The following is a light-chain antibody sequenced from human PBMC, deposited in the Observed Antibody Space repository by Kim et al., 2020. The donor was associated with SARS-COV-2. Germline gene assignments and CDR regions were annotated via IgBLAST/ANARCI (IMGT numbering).Light chain of an antibody. CDR2: QDS. CDR3: QAWDSSCYV. Sequence: VSPGQTARITCSGDKLGDKYACWYQQKPGQSPVLVIYQDSKRPSGIPERFSGSNSGNTATLTISGTQAMDEADYYCQAWDSSCYVFGTGTKVTVL. V-gene: IGLV3-1*01. J-gene: IGLJ1*01. CDR1: KLGDKY.